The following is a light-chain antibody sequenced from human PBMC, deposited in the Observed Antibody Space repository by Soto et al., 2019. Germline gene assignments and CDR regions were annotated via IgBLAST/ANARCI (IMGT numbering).Light chain of an antibody. CDR3: SSYTISSTVV. CDR1: SSDVGGYNY. V-gene: IGLV2-14*01. J-gene: IGLJ2*01. CDR2: DVS. Sequence: QSALTQPASVSGSPGQSITISCTGTSSDVGGYNYVSWYQQHPGKAPKLMIYDVSNRPSGVSNRFSGSKSGNTASLPISGLQAEDEADYYCSSYTISSTVVFGGRTKLTV.